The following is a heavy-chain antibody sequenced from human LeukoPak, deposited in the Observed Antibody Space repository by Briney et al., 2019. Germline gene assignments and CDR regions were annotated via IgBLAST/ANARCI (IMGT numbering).Heavy chain of an antibody. CDR2: IIPIFGTA. CDR1: GGTFSSYA. CDR3: ARPGTTGERLYFDY. D-gene: IGHD7-27*01. J-gene: IGHJ4*02. Sequence: GASVKVSCKASGGTFSSYAISWVRQAPGQGLEWMGGIIPIFGTANSAQKFQGRVTITADESTSTAYMELSSLRSEDTAVYYCARPGTTGERLYFDYWGQGTLVTVSS. V-gene: IGHV1-69*13.